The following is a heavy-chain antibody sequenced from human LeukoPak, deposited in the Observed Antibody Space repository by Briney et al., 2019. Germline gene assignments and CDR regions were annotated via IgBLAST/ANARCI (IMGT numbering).Heavy chain of an antibody. CDR1: GFTFSSYG. CDR3: ARESSPYYYDTQH. V-gene: IGHV3-33*01. D-gene: IGHD3-22*01. CDR2: IWYDGSDK. Sequence: GGSLRLSCAASGFTFSSYGMHWVRQAPGKGLEWVAVIWYDGSDKYYADSVKGRFTISRDNSKNTLYLQMNSLRAEDTAVYYCARESSPYYYDTQHWGQGTLVTVSS. J-gene: IGHJ1*01.